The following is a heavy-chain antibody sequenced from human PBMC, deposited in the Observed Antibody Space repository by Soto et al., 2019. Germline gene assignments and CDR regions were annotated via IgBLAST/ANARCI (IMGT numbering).Heavy chain of an antibody. CDR3: ARGPVYYYDSSGYFDY. CDR2: MNPNSGNT. V-gene: IGHV1-8*01. CDR1: GYTFTSYD. J-gene: IGHJ4*02. Sequence: QVQLVQSGAEVKKPGASVKVSCKASGYTFTSYDINWVRQATGQGLEWMGWMNPNSGNTGYAQKFQGRVTMTRNTSIRTAYMELSSLRSEDTAVYYCARGPVYYYDSSGYFDYWGQGTLVTVSS. D-gene: IGHD3-22*01.